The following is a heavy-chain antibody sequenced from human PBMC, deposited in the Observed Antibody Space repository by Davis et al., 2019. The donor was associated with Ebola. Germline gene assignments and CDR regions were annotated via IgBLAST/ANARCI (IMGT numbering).Heavy chain of an antibody. J-gene: IGHJ4*02. CDR3: ARHDYGDSHFDY. CDR2: ISYDGSNK. V-gene: IGHV3-30*12. Sequence: GESLKISCAASGFRFSSYGMNWVRQAPGKGLEWVAVISYDGSNKYYADSVKGRFTISRDNSKNTLYLQMNSLRAEDTAVYYCARHDYGDSHFDYWGQGTLVTVSS. CDR1: GFRFSSYG. D-gene: IGHD4-17*01.